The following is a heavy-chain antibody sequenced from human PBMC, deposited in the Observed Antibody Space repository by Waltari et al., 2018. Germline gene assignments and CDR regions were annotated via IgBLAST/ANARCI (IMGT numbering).Heavy chain of an antibody. Sequence: QVQLVQSGAEVKKPGASVKVSCKASGYTFTSTGISSLRQAPGQGLEWMGWISAYNGNTNYAQKLQGRVTMTTDTSTSTAYMELRSLRSDDTAVYYCARAPQVYITAGLLDYWGQGTLVTVSS. V-gene: IGHV1-18*04. CDR3: ARAPQVYITAGLLDY. CDR2: ISAYNGNT. J-gene: IGHJ4*02. D-gene: IGHD6-13*01. CDR1: GYTFTSTG.